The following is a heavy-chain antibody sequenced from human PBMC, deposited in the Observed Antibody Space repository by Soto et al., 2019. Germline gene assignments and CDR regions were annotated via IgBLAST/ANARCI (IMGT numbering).Heavy chain of an antibody. CDR2: INHSGST. CDR1: GGSISSGGYY. J-gene: IGHJ3*02. V-gene: IGHV4-39*07. CDR3: ARGYYDSNGNTFDI. D-gene: IGHD3-22*01. Sequence: SATLSLTCTVSGGSISSGGYYWTWLRQPPGTGLEWIGEINHSGSTNYNPSLKSRVTISVDTSKNQFSLKLTSVTAADTAVYYCARGYYDSNGNTFDIWGQGTMVT.